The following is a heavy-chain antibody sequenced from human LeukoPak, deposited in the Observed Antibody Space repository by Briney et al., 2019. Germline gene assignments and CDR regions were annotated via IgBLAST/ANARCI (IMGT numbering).Heavy chain of an antibody. CDR2: IRYDGSNK. CDR3: AKEPSSYIYYYYYMDV. D-gene: IGHD2-2*02. CDR1: GFTFSSYG. J-gene: IGHJ6*03. Sequence: GGSLRLSCAASGFTFSSYGMHWVRQAPGKGLEWVAFIRYDGSNKYYADSVKGRFTISRDNSKNTLYLQMNSLRAEDTAVYYCAKEPSSYIYYYYYMDVWGKGTTVTISS. V-gene: IGHV3-30*02.